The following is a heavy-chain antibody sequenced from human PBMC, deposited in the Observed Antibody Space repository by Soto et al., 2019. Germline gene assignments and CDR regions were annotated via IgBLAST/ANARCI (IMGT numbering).Heavy chain of an antibody. CDR1: GFTFNSYA. D-gene: IGHD6-6*01. J-gene: IGHJ4*02. Sequence: GGSLRLSCEASGFTFNSYAMSWVRQAPGKGLEWVSAISGGGENTDYADSVKGRFTVSRDNSKNTLYLQIHSLRAEDSAVYFCAKNPSYSTSSFSGHWGQGTLVTVSS. CDR2: ISGGGENT. V-gene: IGHV3-23*01. CDR3: AKNPSYSTSSFSGH.